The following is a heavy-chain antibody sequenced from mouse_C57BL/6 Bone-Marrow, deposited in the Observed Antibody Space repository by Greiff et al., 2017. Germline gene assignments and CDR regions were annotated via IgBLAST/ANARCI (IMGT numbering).Heavy chain of an antibody. V-gene: IGHV5-4*03. D-gene: IGHD1-1*01. CDR2: LSDGGSYT. CDR1: GFTFSSYA. Sequence: EVMLVESGGGLVKPGGSLKLSCAASGFTFSSYAMSWVRQTPEKRLEWVATLSDGGSYTYYPDNVKGRFTISRDNAKNNLYLQMSHLKSEDTAMYSCASATVVPFDYWGQGTTLTVSS. CDR3: ASATVVPFDY. J-gene: IGHJ2*01.